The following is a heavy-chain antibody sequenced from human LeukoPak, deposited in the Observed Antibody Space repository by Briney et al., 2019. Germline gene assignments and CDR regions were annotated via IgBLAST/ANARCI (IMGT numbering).Heavy chain of an antibody. CDR3: ARDLGYCTNGVCPTSY. CDR2: IIPILGIA. CDR1: GGTFSSYA. J-gene: IGHJ4*02. D-gene: IGHD2-8*01. Sequence: SVKVSCKASGGTFSSYAISWVRQAPGQGLEWVGRIIPILGIANYAQKFQGRVTITADKSTSTAYMELSSLRSEDTAVYYCARDLGYCTNGVCPTSYWGQGTLVTVSS. V-gene: IGHV1-69*04.